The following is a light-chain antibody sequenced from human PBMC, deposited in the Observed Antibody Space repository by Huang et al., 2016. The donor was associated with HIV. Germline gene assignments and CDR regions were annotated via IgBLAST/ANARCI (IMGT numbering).Light chain of an antibody. CDR3: QQYNRLPPLT. V-gene: IGKV3-15*01. J-gene: IGKJ4*01. Sequence: EVVMTQSPATLSVSPGGLAILSCRASQDVNNNVAWNQQKPGQAPRLLIYDASTRDTVVAARCSGGGSGTEFTSTSSSLQVEDFAVYYCQQYNRLPPLTFGGGTKVEIK. CDR2: DAS. CDR1: QDVNNN.